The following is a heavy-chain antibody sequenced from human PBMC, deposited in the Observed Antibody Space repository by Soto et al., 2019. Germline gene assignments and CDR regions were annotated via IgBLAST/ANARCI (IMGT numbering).Heavy chain of an antibody. J-gene: IGHJ4*02. CDR1: GYTFTGYY. CDR3: ARSGYSSSWRLGY. V-gene: IGHV1-2*04. Sequence: ASVKVSCKASGYTFTGYYMHWVRQAPGQGLEWMGWINPNSGGTNYAQKFQGWVTMTRDTSISTAYMELSRLRSDDTAVYYCARSGYSSSWRLGYWGQGTLVTVSS. CDR2: INPNSGGT. D-gene: IGHD6-13*01.